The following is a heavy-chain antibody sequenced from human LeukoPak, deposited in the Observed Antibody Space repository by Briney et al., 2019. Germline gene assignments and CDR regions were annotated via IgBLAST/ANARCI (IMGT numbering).Heavy chain of an antibody. V-gene: IGHV3-23*01. Sequence: QSWGSLRLSCAASGVFISYYAMSWVRQPPGKGLEWVSSISGSGDTTYYPNSVKGRFTIPRDNSKKRPYLQMNSLRAEDTAVYYCVKSGRAEMATIEFDYWGQGSLVTVSS. CDR3: VKSGRAEMATIEFDY. CDR1: GVFISYYA. CDR2: ISGSGDTT. D-gene: IGHD5-24*01. J-gene: IGHJ4*02.